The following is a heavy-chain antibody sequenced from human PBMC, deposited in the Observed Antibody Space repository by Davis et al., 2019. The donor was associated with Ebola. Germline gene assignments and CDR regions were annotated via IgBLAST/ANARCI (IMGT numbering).Heavy chain of an antibody. Sequence: SETLSLTCTVSGGSISSYYWSWIRQPPGKGLEWIGYIYYSGSTNYNPSLKSRVTISVDTSKNQFSLKLSSVTAADTAVYYCASTLYSSSWYYYYGMDVWGKGTTVTVSS. V-gene: IGHV4-59*01. CDR3: ASTLYSSSWYYYYGMDV. J-gene: IGHJ6*04. CDR1: GGSISSYY. CDR2: IYYSGST. D-gene: IGHD6-13*01.